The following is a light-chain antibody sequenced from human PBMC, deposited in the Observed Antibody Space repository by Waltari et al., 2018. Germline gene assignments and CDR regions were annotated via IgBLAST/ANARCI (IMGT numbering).Light chain of an antibody. CDR3: SSYTSSSTWV. Sequence: QSALTQPASVSGSPGQSITISCTGTSSDVGGYNYVSWNQQHPGQAPKLMIYDVSKRPSGVSNRFSGSKSGNTASLTISGLQAEDEADYSCSSYTSSSTWVFGGGTKLTVL. V-gene: IGLV2-14*01. J-gene: IGLJ3*02. CDR1: SSDVGGYNY. CDR2: DVS.